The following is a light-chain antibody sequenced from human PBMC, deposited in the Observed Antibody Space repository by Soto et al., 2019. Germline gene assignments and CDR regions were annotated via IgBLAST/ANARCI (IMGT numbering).Light chain of an antibody. CDR3: SSFPTSSTVL. CDR2: DVT. V-gene: IGLV2-14*01. CDR1: SSDIGAHNF. Sequence: QSVLTQPASVSGSPGQSITISCTGTSSDIGAHNFVSWYQHHPGKAPKVMIYDVTYRPSGVSFRVSGSKSGNTASLTISGLQAEDEGDYYCSSFPTSSTVLFGGGTQLTVL. J-gene: IGLJ7*01.